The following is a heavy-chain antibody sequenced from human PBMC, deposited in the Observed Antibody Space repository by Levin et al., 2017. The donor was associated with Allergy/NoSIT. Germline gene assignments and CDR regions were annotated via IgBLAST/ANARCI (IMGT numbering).Heavy chain of an antibody. CDR1: GFTFSSYA. J-gene: IGHJ3*02. V-gene: IGHV3-30*04. CDR2: ISYDGSNK. Sequence: GGSLRLSCAASGFTFSSYAMHWVRQAPGKGLEWVAVISYDGSNKYYADSVKGRFTISRDNSKNTLYLQMNSLRAEDTAVYYCAREVEHSGWYLIDPDDAFDSWGQGTMVTVSS. CDR3: AREVEHSGWYLIDPDDAFDS. D-gene: IGHD6-19*01.